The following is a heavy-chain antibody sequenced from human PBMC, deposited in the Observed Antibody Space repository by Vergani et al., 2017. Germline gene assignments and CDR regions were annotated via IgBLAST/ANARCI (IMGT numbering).Heavy chain of an antibody. J-gene: IGHJ3*02. CDR2: ISSSSSYT. D-gene: IGHD6-19*01. CDR1: GFTFSDYY. V-gene: IGHV3-11*05. Sequence: QVQLVESGGGLVKPGGSLRLSCAASGFTFSDYYMSWIRQAPGKGLEWVSYISSSSSYTNYADSVKGRFTISRDNAKNSLYLQMNSLGAEDTAVYYCARGSPYSSGWYGAFDIWGQGTMVTVSS. CDR3: ARGSPYSSGWYGAFDI.